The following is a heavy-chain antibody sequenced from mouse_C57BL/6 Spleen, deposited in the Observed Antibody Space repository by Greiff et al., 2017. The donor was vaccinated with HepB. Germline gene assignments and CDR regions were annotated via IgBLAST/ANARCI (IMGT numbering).Heavy chain of an antibody. CDR3: AREGITTVGYAMDY. V-gene: IGHV1-26*01. D-gene: IGHD1-1*01. Sequence: VQLQQSGPELVKPGASVKISCKASGYTFTDYYMNWVKQSHGKSLEWIGDINPNNGGTSYNQKFKGKATLTVDKSSSTAYMELRSLTSEDSAVYYCAREGITTVGYAMDYWGQGTSVTVSS. CDR1: GYTFTDYY. J-gene: IGHJ4*01. CDR2: INPNNGGT.